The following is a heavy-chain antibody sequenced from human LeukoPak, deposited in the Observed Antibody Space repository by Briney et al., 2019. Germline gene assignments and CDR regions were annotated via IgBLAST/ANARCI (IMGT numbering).Heavy chain of an antibody. CDR1: GFTVSSNY. CDR2: IYSGGST. CDR3: ARAIGNDAFDI. V-gene: IGHV3-53*01. D-gene: IGHD1-1*01. Sequence: PGGSLRLSCAASGFTVSSNYMSWVRQAPGKGLEWVSVIYSGGSTHYADSVAGRFTISGDNSKNTLYLQMNSLRAEDTAVYYCARAIGNDAFDIWGQGTMVTVSS. J-gene: IGHJ3*02.